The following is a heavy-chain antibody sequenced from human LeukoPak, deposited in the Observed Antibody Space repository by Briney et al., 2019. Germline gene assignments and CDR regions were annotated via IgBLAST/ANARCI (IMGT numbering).Heavy chain of an antibody. D-gene: IGHD6-19*01. V-gene: IGHV4-59*01. CDR2: IYYSGST. CDR3: ARENQAGSYAFDI. Sequence: PSETLSLTCTVSGGSISSYYWSWIRQPPGKGLEWIGYIYYSGSTNYNPSLKSQVTISVDTSKNQFSLKLSSVTAADTAVYYCARENQAGSYAFDIWGQGTMVTVSS. CDR1: GGSISSYY. J-gene: IGHJ3*02.